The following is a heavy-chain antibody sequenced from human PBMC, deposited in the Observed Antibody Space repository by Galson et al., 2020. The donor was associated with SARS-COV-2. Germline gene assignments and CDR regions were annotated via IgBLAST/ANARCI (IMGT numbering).Heavy chain of an antibody. CDR1: GDSINSSDYY. CDR3: AVQRASATGYVWGSYRYRVHGEFES. CDR2: IYYSGST. Sequence: SETLSLTCTVSGDSINSSDYYWGWIRQPPGKGLEWIGTIYYSGSTFYNPSLKSRVTIFVDTSRNEFSLKLSSVTAADTAVYYCAVQRASATGYVWGSYRYRVHGEFESGGQGTLVTVSS. D-gene: IGHD3-16*02. V-gene: IGHV4-39*01. J-gene: IGHJ4*02.